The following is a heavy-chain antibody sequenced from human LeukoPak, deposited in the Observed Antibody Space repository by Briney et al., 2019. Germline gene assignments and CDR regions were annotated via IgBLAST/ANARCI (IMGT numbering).Heavy chain of an antibody. CDR3: ARGRGNRGSYPKNNWFDP. CDR2: IYHSGST. J-gene: IGHJ5*02. CDR1: GGSISSGGYS. D-gene: IGHD3-16*01. Sequence: PSQTLSLTCAVSGGSISSGGYSWSWIRQPPGKGLEWIGYIYHSGSTYYNPSLKSRVTVSVDRSKNQFSLKLSSVTAADTAVYYCARGRGNRGSYPKNNWFDPWGQGTLVTVSS. V-gene: IGHV4-30-2*01.